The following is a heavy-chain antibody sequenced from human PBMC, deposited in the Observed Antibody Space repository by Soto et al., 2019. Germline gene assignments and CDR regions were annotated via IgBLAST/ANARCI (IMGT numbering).Heavy chain of an antibody. CDR3: ARELTIFGVSLQGDAFDI. CDR2: INPSGGST. V-gene: IGHV1-46*01. D-gene: IGHD3-3*01. Sequence: ASVKVSCKASGYTFTSYYMHWVRQAPGQGLEWMGIINPSGGSTSYAQKFQGRVTMTRDTSTSTVYMELSSLRSEDTAVYYCARELTIFGVSLQGDAFDIWGQGTMVTVSS. J-gene: IGHJ3*02. CDR1: GYTFTSYY.